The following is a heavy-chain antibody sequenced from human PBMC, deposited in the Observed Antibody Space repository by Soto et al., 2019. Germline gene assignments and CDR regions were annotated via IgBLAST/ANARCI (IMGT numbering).Heavy chain of an antibody. CDR1: VGTIRSPDW. V-gene: IGHV4-4*02. CDR2: IFQSGST. J-gene: IGHJ5*02. CDR3: ARDRGRYSSGWSWFDP. Sequence: SETLSLTGGVSVGTIRSPDWWTWVRQPPGKGLEWIGEIFQSGSTNYTPSLESRVTISVDKSKNQFSLTLTSVTAADTAVYFCARDRGRYSSGWSWFDPWGQGILVTVSS. D-gene: IGHD6-19*01.